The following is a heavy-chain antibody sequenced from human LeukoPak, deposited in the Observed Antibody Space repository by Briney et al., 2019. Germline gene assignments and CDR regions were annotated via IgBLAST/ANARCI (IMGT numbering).Heavy chain of an antibody. CDR1: GFTFSSYS. CDR2: ISSSSSYI. J-gene: IGHJ4*02. CDR3: ARSIAVAGTLAPLDS. Sequence: GGSLRLSCAASGFTFSSYSMNWVRQAPGKGLEWVSSISSSSSYIYYADSVKGRFTISRDNAKNSLYLQMNSLRAEDTAVYYCARSIAVAGTLAPLDSWGQGTLVTVSS. D-gene: IGHD6-19*01. V-gene: IGHV3-21*01.